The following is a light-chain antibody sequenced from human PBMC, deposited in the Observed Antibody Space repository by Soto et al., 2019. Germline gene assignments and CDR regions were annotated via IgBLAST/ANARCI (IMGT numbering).Light chain of an antibody. CDR3: QQYSTLPHT. V-gene: IGKV3-20*01. Sequence: ENVLTQSPGTLSLSPGERATLSCRATQSVTSRYFAWYQQKPGQAPRLLIYGVSSRATDIPDRFSGSGSGTDFTLTISRLEPEDFVLYYCQQYSTLPHTFGQGTKLEVK. J-gene: IGKJ2*01. CDR2: GVS. CDR1: QSVTSRY.